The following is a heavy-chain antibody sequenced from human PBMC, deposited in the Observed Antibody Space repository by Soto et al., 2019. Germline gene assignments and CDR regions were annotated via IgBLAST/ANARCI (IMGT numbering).Heavy chain of an antibody. CDR2: ISSRSTNT. CDR3: ERGPLYYFDY. V-gene: IGHV3-21*02. J-gene: IGHJ4*02. Sequence: VQLVESGGSLVKPGGSLRLSCEDSGFTFSSYTMNWVRRAPGKGLEWVSSISSRSTNTHYADSVRGRFTISRDNAKRSLYLHMNSLRAEDTAVYYCERGPLYYFDYWGQGTLVTVSS. CDR1: GFTFSSYT.